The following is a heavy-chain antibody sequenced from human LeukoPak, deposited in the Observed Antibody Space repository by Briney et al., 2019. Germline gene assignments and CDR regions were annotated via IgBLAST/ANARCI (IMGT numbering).Heavy chain of an antibody. CDR1: GFTFSGSA. D-gene: IGHD6-13*01. CDR2: ISSSSSTI. Sequence: GGSLRLSCAASGFTFSGSAMHWVRQAPGKGLEWVSYISSSSSTIYYADSVKGRFTISRDNAKNSLYLQMNSLRAEDTAVYYCARRSRTRYSSSCFDYWGQGTLVTVSS. J-gene: IGHJ4*02. CDR3: ARRSRTRYSSSCFDY. V-gene: IGHV3-48*01.